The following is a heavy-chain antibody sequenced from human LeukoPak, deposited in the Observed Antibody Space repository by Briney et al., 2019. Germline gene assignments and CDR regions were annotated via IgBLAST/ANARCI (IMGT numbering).Heavy chain of an antibody. CDR2: MNLNSGNT. Sequence: ASVKVSCKASGYTFTSYDINWVRQATGQGLEWMGWMNLNSGNTGYAQKFQGRVTMTRNTSISTAYMELSSLRSEDTAVYYCARAIRGRIAARPYYFDYWGQGTLVTVSS. V-gene: IGHV1-8*01. D-gene: IGHD6-6*01. CDR1: GYTFTSYD. CDR3: ARAIRGRIAARPYYFDY. J-gene: IGHJ4*02.